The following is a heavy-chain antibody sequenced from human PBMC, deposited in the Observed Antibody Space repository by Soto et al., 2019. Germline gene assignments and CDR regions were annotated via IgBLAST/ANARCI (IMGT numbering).Heavy chain of an antibody. V-gene: IGHV4-31*03. CDR1: GGSISSGGYY. Sequence: PSETLSLTCTVSGGSISSGGYYWSWIRQHPGKGLEWIGYIYYSGSTYYNPSLKSRVTISVDTSKNQFSLKPSSVTAADTAVYYCARLGAEYYYYGMDVWGQGTTVTVSS. J-gene: IGHJ6*02. CDR3: ARLGAEYYYYGMDV. CDR2: IYYSGST.